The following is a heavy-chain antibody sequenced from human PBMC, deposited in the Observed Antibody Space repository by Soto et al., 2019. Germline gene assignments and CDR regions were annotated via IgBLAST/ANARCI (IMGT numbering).Heavy chain of an antibody. D-gene: IGHD4-4*01. CDR3: TTYYSINEYPFDDYYYGIDV. CDR1: GFTFGGYA. J-gene: IGHJ6*02. V-gene: IGHV3-49*04. Sequence: GGSLRLSCTASGFTFGGYAMSWVRQAPGKGLEWVGVISSRAYGGTTEYAASVKGRFTIARADSKSIAYLQMNSLKNEDTAVYYCTTYYSINEYPFDDYYYGIDVWGQGTMVTVSS. CDR2: ISSRAYGGTT.